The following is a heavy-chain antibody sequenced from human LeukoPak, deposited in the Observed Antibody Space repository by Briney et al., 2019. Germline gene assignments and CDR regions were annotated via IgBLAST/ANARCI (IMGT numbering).Heavy chain of an antibody. CDR1: GFTFSSYG. J-gene: IGHJ6*03. CDR2: ISYDGSNK. Sequence: GGSLRLSCAASGFTFSSYGMHWVRQAPGKGLEWVAVISYDGSNKYYADSVKGRFTISRDNSKNTLYLQMNSLRAEDTAVYYCARLSAYYYGSQFYYYMDVWGKGTTVTVS. CDR3: ARLSAYYYGSQFYYYMDV. V-gene: IGHV3-30*03. D-gene: IGHD3-10*01.